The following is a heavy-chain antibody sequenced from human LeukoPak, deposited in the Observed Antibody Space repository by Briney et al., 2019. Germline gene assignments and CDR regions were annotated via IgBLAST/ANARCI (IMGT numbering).Heavy chain of an antibody. J-gene: IGHJ4*02. CDR1: GFTFSSYS. D-gene: IGHD3-10*01. CDR2: ISSSSSTI. V-gene: IGHV3-48*01. Sequence: GGSLRLSCAASGFTFSSYSMNWVRQAPGKGLVWVSYISSSSSTIYYADSVKGRFTISRDNAKNSLYLQMNSLRAEDTAVYYCASAVLLWFGGYPDYWGQGTLVTVSS. CDR3: ASAVLLWFGGYPDY.